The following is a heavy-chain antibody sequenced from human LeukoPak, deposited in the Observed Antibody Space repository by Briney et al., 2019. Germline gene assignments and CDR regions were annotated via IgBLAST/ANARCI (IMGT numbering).Heavy chain of an antibody. CDR1: GFTFDDYA. J-gene: IGHJ5*02. CDR2: ISWNSGSI. CDR3: AKAHYDSSGYQDWFDP. Sequence: PGGSLRLSCAASGFTFDDYAMHWVRQAPGEGLEWVSGISWNSGSIGYADSVKGRFTISRDNAKNSLYLQMNSLRAEDTALYYCAKAHYDSSGYQDWFDPWGQGTLVTVSS. V-gene: IGHV3-9*01. D-gene: IGHD3-22*01.